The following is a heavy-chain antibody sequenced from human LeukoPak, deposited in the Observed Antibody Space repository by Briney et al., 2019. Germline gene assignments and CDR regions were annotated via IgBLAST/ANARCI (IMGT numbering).Heavy chain of an antibody. D-gene: IGHD2-21*02. CDR3: ARGGYCGGDCYSYYYFDY. CDR1: GFTFSDYY. V-gene: IGHV3-11*04. Sequence: GGSLRLSCAASGFTFSDYYMGWIRQAPGKGLEWVSYISSSGGTIYYADSVKGRFTVSRDNAKNSLYLQMNSLRAEDTAVYYCARGGYCGGDCYSYYYFDYWGQGTLVTVSS. CDR2: ISSSGGTI. J-gene: IGHJ4*02.